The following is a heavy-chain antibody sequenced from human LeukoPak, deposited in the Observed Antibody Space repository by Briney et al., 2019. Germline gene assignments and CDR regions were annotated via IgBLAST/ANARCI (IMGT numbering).Heavy chain of an antibody. CDR2: ISAYNGNT. V-gene: IGHV1-18*01. Sequence: ASVKVSCKASGYTFTSYGISWVRQAPGQGLEWMGWISAYNGNTNYAQKLQGRVTMTTDTSTSTAYMELRSLRSDDTAVYYCAGATQLWPTYYYYGMDVWGQGTMVTVSS. CDR3: AGATQLWPTYYYYGMDV. D-gene: IGHD5-18*01. J-gene: IGHJ6*02. CDR1: GYTFTSYG.